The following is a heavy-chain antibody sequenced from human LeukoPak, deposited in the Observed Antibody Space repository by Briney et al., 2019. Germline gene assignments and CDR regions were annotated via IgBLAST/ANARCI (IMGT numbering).Heavy chain of an antibody. D-gene: IGHD5-18*01. CDR1: GYTFTSYG. V-gene: IGHV1-18*01. CDR2: ISAYNGNT. Sequence: ASVKVSCKASGYTFTSYGISWVRQAPGQGLEWMGWISAYNGNTNHAQKLQGRVTMTTDTSTSTAYMELRSLRSDDTAVYYCARASWIQLWFDYWGQGTLVTVSS. J-gene: IGHJ4*02. CDR3: ARASWIQLWFDY.